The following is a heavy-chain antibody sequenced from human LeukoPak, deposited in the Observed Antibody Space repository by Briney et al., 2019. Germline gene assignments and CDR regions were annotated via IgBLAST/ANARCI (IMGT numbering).Heavy chain of an antibody. D-gene: IGHD2-2*01. CDR2: IKSKTDGGTT. V-gene: IGHV3-15*01. CDR3: APGYCTTTSCLHYFDY. CDR1: GFTFSNAW. J-gene: IGHJ4*02. Sequence: GGSLRLSCAASGFTFSNAWMSWVRQAPGKGLEWVGRIKSKTDGGTTDYAAPVKGRFTISRDNAKNSLFLQMNSLRDADTAVYYCAPGYCTTTSCLHYFDYWGQGTLVTVSS.